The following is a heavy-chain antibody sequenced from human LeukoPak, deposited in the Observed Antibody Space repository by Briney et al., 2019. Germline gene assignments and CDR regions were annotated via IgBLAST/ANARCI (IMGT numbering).Heavy chain of an antibody. J-gene: IGHJ4*02. CDR2: ISYDGSNK. CDR1: GFTFSSYA. V-gene: IGHV3-30*04. D-gene: IGHD4-23*01. Sequence: GGSLRLSCAASGFTFSSYAMHWVRQAPGKGLEWVAVISYDGSNKYYADSVKGRFTISRDNSKDTLYLQMNSLRAEDTAVYYCARRGDGGRSFDYWGQGTLVTVSS. CDR3: ARRGDGGRSFDY.